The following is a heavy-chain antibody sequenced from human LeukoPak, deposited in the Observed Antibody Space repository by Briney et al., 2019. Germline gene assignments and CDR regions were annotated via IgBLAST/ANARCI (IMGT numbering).Heavy chain of an antibody. CDR3: ARAKGFPPIFDY. Sequence: SETLSLTCAVSGGSISSGGYSWSWIRQPPGKGLEWIGYIYHSGSTYYNPSLKSRVTISVDRSKNQLSLKLSSVTAADTAVYYCARAKGFPPIFDYWGQGTLVTVSS. CDR2: IYHSGST. CDR1: GGSISSGGYS. D-gene: IGHD3-10*01. J-gene: IGHJ4*02. V-gene: IGHV4-30-2*01.